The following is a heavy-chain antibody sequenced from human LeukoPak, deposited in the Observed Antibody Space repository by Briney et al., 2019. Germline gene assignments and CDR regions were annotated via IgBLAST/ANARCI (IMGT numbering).Heavy chain of an antibody. CDR1: GFTVSSNY. Sequence: GGSLRLSCAASGFTVSSNYMSWVRQAPGKGLEWVSVIYSGGSTYYADSVTGRFTISRDNSKNTLYLQMNSLRAEDTAVYYCARGGPRVPNAFDIWGQGTMVTVSS. CDR2: IYSGGST. J-gene: IGHJ3*02. D-gene: IGHD1-26*01. V-gene: IGHV3-53*01. CDR3: ARGGPRVPNAFDI.